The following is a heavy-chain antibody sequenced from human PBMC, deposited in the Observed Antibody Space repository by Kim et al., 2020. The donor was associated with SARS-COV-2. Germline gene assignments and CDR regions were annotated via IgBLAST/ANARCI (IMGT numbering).Heavy chain of an antibody. Sequence: SETLSLTCAVYGGSFSGYYWSWIRQPPGKGLEWIGEINHSGSTNYNPSLKSRVTISVDTSKNQFSLKLSSVTAADTAVYYCARGQGRLVFSWGQGTLVTVSS. J-gene: IGHJ5*02. CDR3: ARGQGRLVFS. V-gene: IGHV4-34*01. CDR2: INHSGST. CDR1: GGSFSGYY.